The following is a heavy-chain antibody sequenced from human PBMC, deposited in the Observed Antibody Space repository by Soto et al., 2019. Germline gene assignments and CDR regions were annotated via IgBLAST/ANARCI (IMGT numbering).Heavy chain of an antibody. D-gene: IGHD6-13*01. CDR1: GFTFSSYG. J-gene: IGHJ6*02. CDR2: ISYDGSNK. Sequence: QVQLVESGGGVVQPGRSLRLSCAASGFTFSSYGMHWVRQAPGKGLEWVAVISYDGSNKYYADSVKGRFTISRDNSKNTLYLQMNSLSAEDTAVYYCAKRIAAAGTKYYYGMDVWGQGTTVTVSS. CDR3: AKRIAAAGTKYYYGMDV. V-gene: IGHV3-30*18.